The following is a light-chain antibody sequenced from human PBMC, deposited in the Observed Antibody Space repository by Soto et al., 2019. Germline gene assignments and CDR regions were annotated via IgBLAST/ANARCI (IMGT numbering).Light chain of an antibody. V-gene: IGKV3-20*01. Sequence: ESMLTQSPGTLSLSPGERATLSCRASQSVSTRYLAWYQQKPGQAPRRLIYGASISAAGIPDRFSGSGSGTYFTHTIIRLEPEDFAVYYWHQFGSSPLAFTFGQGTKLEI. CDR2: GAS. CDR1: QSVSTRY. CDR3: HQFGSSPLAFT. J-gene: IGKJ2*01.